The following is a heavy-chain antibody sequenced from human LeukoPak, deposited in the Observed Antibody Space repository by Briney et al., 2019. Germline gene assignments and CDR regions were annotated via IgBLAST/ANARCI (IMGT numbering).Heavy chain of an antibody. V-gene: IGHV3-23*01. Sequence: GGSLRLSCAASGFTFSSYAMSWVRQAPGKGLEWVSAISGSGGSTYYADSVKGRFTISRDNSKNTLYLQMNSLRAEDTAVYYCAKEGGYSGYDYSRYFDYWGQGTLVTVSS. D-gene: IGHD5-12*01. CDR2: ISGSGGST. CDR1: GFTFSSYA. CDR3: AKEGGYSGYDYSRYFDY. J-gene: IGHJ4*02.